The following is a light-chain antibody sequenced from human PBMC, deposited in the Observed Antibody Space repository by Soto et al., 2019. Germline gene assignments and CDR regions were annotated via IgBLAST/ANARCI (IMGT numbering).Light chain of an antibody. CDR3: HQYGSSPWT. J-gene: IGKJ1*01. Sequence: EIVLTQSPGTLSLSPGERATLSCKASESVSGSFFVWYQQKPGQAPRLLIYGASSRATGIPDRFSGSGSGTEFTLTIRRLEPEDFAVYYCHQYGSSPWTFGQETKVEI. V-gene: IGKV3-20*01. CDR2: GAS. CDR1: ESVSGSF.